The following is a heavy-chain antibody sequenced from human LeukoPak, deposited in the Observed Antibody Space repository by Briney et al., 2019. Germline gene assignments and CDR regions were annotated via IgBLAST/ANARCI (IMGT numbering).Heavy chain of an antibody. J-gene: IGHJ3*02. D-gene: IGHD1-1*01. CDR2: IWYDGSNK. CDR1: GFTFSSYG. Sequence: GGSQRLSCAASGFTFSSYGMHWVRQAPGKGLEWVAVIWYDGSNKYYADSVKGRFTISRDNSKNTLYLQMNSLRAEDTAVYYCAGWKNAFDIWGHGKSVSVSS. V-gene: IGHV3-33*01. CDR3: AGWKNAFDI.